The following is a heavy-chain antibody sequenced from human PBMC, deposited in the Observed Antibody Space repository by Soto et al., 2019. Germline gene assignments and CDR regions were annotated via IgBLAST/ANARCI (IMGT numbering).Heavy chain of an antibody. Sequence: QVQLVQSGAEVKRPGSSVKVSCKASGDTFSKSTFSWVRQVPGQGLEWMGRFIPMLGTSNYAQKFQGRVTITADKSTSTAYMDLSSLAPEDTAVYYCASLYDGSSGNFDYWGQGTLVTVSS. CDR3: ASLYDGSSGNFDY. V-gene: IGHV1-69*08. D-gene: IGHD3-22*01. J-gene: IGHJ4*02. CDR1: GDTFSKST. CDR2: FIPMLGTS.